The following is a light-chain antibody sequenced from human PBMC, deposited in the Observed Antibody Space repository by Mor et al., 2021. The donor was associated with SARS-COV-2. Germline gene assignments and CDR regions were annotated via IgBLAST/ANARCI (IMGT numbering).Light chain of an antibody. J-gene: IGKJ2*01. CDR2: DAS. Sequence: SQSLTSNSLAWYQQKPGQSPRLLIFDASSRPTGIPDRFSVSGSGTDFTLTISRVEPEDFAVYHCHQFGSSVYSFGQG. CDR1: QSLTSNS. V-gene: IGKV3-20*01. CDR3: HQFGSSVYS.